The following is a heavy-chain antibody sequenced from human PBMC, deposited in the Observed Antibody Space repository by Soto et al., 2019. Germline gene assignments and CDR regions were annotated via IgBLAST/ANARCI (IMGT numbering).Heavy chain of an antibody. CDR1: GSPSITNG. CDR3: ARDSQLLFSWFDP. V-gene: IGHV3-21*01. J-gene: IGHJ5*02. D-gene: IGHD2-2*01. CDR2: ISSSSSYI. Sequence: EVQLVESGGGLVKPGGSWRLSLAASGSPSITNGMNWVGKAQGKGRGWVSSISSSSSYIYYADSVKGRFTISRDNAKNSLYLQMNSLRAEDTAVYYCARDSQLLFSWFDPWGQGTLVTVSS.